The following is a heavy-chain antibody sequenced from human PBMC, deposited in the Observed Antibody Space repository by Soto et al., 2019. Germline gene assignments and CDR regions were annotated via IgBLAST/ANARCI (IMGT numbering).Heavy chain of an antibody. Sequence: GESLKISCKGSGYSFTSYWIGWVRQMPGKGLEWMGIIYPGDSDTRYSPSFQGQVTISADKSISTAYLQWSSLKASDTAMYYCARQGYDILTGLFYYGMDVWGQGTTVTVS. CDR2: IYPGDSDT. J-gene: IGHJ6*02. D-gene: IGHD3-9*01. CDR3: ARQGYDILTGLFYYGMDV. V-gene: IGHV5-51*01. CDR1: GYSFTSYW.